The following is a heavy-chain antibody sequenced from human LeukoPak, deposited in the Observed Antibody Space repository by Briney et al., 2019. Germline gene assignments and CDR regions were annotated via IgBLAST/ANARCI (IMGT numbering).Heavy chain of an antibody. CDR3: ARGPSGYHNT. V-gene: IGHV3-23*01. Sequence: GGSLRLSCAASGFTFSSSAMSWVRQAPGKGLEWVSAISGSGGGTYYADSVKGRFTISRDSSKNILHLQMNTLRAEDTAVYYCARGPSGYHNTGGQGTLVTVSS. D-gene: IGHD5-12*01. J-gene: IGHJ4*02. CDR1: GFTFSSSA. CDR2: ISGSGGGT.